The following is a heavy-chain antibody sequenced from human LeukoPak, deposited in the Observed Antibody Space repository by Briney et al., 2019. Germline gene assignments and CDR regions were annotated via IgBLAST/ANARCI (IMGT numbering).Heavy chain of an antibody. J-gene: IGHJ4*02. Sequence: SQTLSLTCTVSGGSISSGEYYWSWIRQPPGKGLEWIGYFSYTGSTYYNPSVKSRVSISVDTSKNQFSLKLTSVTAADTAVYYCARALNGYFYAFDSWGQGTLVTVYS. CDR1: GGSISSGEYY. CDR3: ARALNGYFYAFDS. CDR2: FSYTGST. V-gene: IGHV4-30-4*01. D-gene: IGHD2/OR15-2a*01.